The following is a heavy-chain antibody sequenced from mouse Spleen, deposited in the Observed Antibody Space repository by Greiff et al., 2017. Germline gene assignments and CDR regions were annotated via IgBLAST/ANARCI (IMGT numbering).Heavy chain of an antibody. CDR2: IDPSDSYT. CDR1: GYTFTSYW. V-gene: IGHV1-69*01. Sequence: QVQLQQPGAELVMPGASVKLSCKASGYTFTSYWMHWVKQRPGQGLEWIGEIDPSDSYTNYNQKFKGKATLTVDKSSSTAYMQLSSLTSEDSAVYYCARGYGYDDGGFDYWGQGTTLTVSS. J-gene: IGHJ2*01. CDR3: ARGYGYDDGGFDY. D-gene: IGHD2-2*01.